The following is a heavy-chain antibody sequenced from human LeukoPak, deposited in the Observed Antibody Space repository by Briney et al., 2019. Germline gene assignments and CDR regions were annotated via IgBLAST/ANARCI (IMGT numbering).Heavy chain of an antibody. Sequence: SETLSLTCTVSGGSISSYYWSWIRQPAGKGLEWIGEINHSGSTNYNPSLKSRVTISVDTSKNQFSLKLSSVTAADTAVYYCARSVPAATIDYWGQGTLVTVSS. V-gene: IGHV4-34*01. CDR1: GGSISSYY. J-gene: IGHJ4*02. D-gene: IGHD2-2*01. CDR2: INHSGST. CDR3: ARSVPAATIDY.